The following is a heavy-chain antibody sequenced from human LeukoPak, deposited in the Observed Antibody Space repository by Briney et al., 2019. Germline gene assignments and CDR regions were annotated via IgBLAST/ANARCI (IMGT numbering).Heavy chain of an antibody. CDR2: TNQDGSAK. J-gene: IGHJ4*02. CDR3: VRGSINWTGVDY. V-gene: IGHV3-7*01. D-gene: IGHD1-1*01. Sequence: PGGSLRLSCEASGFTFSSYWMSWVRQAPGKGLEWVANTNQDGSAKFYVNSLKGRFTISRDNAKNSLFLQMNSLTAEDTAIYYCVRGSINWTGVDYWGQGTLVTVYS. CDR1: GFTFSSYW.